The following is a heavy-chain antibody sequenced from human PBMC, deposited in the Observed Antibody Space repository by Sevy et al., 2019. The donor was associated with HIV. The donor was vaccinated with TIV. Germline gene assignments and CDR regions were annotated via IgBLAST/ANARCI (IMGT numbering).Heavy chain of an antibody. J-gene: IGHJ4*02. CDR3: ARGAAAAGQFDY. Sequence: SETLSLTCTVSGGSISSYYWSWIRQPPGKGLEWIGYIYYSGSTNYNPSLKSRVTISVDTSKNQFSLKLSSVTAADTAVYYCARGAAAAGQFDYWGQGTLVTVSS. V-gene: IGHV4-59*01. CDR1: GGSISSYY. CDR2: IYYSGST. D-gene: IGHD6-13*01.